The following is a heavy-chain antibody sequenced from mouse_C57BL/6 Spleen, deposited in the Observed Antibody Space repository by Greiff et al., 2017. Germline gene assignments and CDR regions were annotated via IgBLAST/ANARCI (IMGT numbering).Heavy chain of an antibody. J-gene: IGHJ4*01. CDR1: GFTFSSYA. CDR3: ARDSLYDGYAMDY. V-gene: IGHV5-4*01. D-gene: IGHD2-3*01. CDR2: ISDGGSYT. Sequence: DVMLVESGGGLVKPGGSLKLSCAASGFTFSSYAMSWVRQTPEKRLEWVATISDGGSYTYYPDNVKGRFTISRDNAKNNLYLQMSHLKSEDTAMYYCARDSLYDGYAMDYWGQGTSVTVSS.